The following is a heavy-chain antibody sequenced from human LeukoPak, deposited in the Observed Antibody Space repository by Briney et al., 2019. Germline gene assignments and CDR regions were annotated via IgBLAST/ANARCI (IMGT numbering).Heavy chain of an antibody. Sequence: PSETLSLTCAVYGGSFSGYYWSWIRQPPGKGLEWIGEINHSGSTNYNPSLKSRVTISVDTSKNQFSLKLSSVTAADTAVYYCARGIGGGGYHWGQGTLVTVSS. D-gene: IGHD1-26*01. CDR2: INHSGST. CDR1: GGSFSGYY. V-gene: IGHV4-34*01. CDR3: ARGIGGGGYH. J-gene: IGHJ5*02.